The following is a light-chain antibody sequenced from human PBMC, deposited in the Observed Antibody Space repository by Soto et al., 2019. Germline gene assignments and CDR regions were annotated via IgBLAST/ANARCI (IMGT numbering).Light chain of an antibody. J-gene: IGKJ5*01. V-gene: IGKV3-15*01. Sequence: EIVMTQSPATLSVSPGERATLSCRASQSVSSNLAWYQQKPGQAPRLLIYGASTRANGIPARFSGSVSGTEFTLTLSSLQSEDFAVYYCQQYNNWHPITFGQGTRLEI. CDR2: GAS. CDR3: QQYNNWHPIT. CDR1: QSVSSN.